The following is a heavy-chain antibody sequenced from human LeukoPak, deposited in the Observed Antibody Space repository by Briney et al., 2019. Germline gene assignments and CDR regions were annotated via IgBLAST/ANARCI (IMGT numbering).Heavy chain of an antibody. V-gene: IGHV3-48*03. CDR1: GFTFSSYE. Sequence: GGSLILSCAASGFTFSSYEMNWVRQAPGKGLEWVSYITSGGSTIYYADSVKGRFTISRDNAKNSLYLQMNSLRAEDTAVYYCARNTWFDPWGQGTLVTVSS. CDR3: ARNTWFDP. J-gene: IGHJ5*02. CDR2: ITSGGSTI.